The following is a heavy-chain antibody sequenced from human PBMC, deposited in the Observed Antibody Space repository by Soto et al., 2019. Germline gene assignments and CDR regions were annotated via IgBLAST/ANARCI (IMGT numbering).Heavy chain of an antibody. CDR2: FDPEDGET. Sequence: ASVKVSCKVSGYTLTELSMHWVRQAPGKGLEWMGGFDPEDGETIYAQKFQGRVTMTEDTSTDTAYMELSSLRSEDTAVYYCATRSGSRLGFDYWGQGTLVTVSS. J-gene: IGHJ4*02. CDR1: GYTLTELS. D-gene: IGHD3-10*01. V-gene: IGHV1-24*01. CDR3: ATRSGSRLGFDY.